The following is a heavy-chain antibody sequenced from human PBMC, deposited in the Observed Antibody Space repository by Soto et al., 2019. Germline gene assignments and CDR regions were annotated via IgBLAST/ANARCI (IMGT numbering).Heavy chain of an antibody. Sequence: QVQLQQWGAGLLKPSETLSLTCVVYGGSLSGYYWSWIRQPPGKGLEWIGEIKDGGLTNYSPSLKSRATISVDRRKNQFSLKLHSVTAADTAVYYCARGQEGVVATHWDQGSLVTVSS. CDR2: IKDGGLT. CDR1: GGSLSGYY. V-gene: IGHV4-34*01. CDR3: ARGQEGVVATH. J-gene: IGHJ4*02. D-gene: IGHD5-12*01.